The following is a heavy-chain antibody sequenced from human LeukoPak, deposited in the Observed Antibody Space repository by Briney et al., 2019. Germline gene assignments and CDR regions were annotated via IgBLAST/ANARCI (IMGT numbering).Heavy chain of an antibody. CDR3: ARGADGYIYGF. V-gene: IGHV3-48*03. D-gene: IGHD5-18*01. Sequence: GTLCLSCAVSGVSFSSYELNWVRQPPGKGLEWVSCISISGSTIYYAYSVKGGFIISRDYTNNSLYLLMNSLGAETTAVYYFARGADGYIYGFWGRGTLVTVSS. CDR1: GVSFSSYE. J-gene: IGHJ2*01. CDR2: ISISGSTI.